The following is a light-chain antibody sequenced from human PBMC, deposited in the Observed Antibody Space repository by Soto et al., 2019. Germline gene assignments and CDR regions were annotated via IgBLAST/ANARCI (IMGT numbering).Light chain of an antibody. J-gene: IGKJ1*01. V-gene: IGKV1-5*01. Sequence: DIQMTQSPSTLSASVGDRVTITCRASQNVNSWVAWYQQQPGKAPKFLIYDASNLESGVPSRFSGRGSGTEFTLNISSLQPDDFATYYCQRYNSNSRTFGQGTRV. CDR2: DAS. CDR3: QRYNSNSRT. CDR1: QNVNSW.